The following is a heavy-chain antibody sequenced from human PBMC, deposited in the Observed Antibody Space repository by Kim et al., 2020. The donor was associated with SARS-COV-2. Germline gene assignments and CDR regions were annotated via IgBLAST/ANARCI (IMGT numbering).Heavy chain of an antibody. CDR1: GFTFSDYY. V-gene: IGHV3-11*05. CDR3: ARDLFNILTGYPLYAFDI. CDR2: ISSSSSYT. J-gene: IGHJ3*02. Sequence: GGSLRLSCAASGFTFSDYYMSWIRQAPGKGLEWVSYISSSSSYTNYADSVKGRFTISRDNAKNSLYLQMNSLRAEDTAVYYCARDLFNILTGYPLYAFDIWGQGTMVTVSS. D-gene: IGHD3-9*01.